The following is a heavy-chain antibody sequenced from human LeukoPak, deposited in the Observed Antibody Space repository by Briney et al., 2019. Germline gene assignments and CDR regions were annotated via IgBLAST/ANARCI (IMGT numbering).Heavy chain of an antibody. CDR1: GFTFSAYD. CDR3: ASSGSYRFDY. Sequence: GGSLRLSCAASGFTFSAYDIHWVRQAPGKGLEWVSSISRSSSYIYYADSVRGRFTLSRDNAKNSLYLQMSSLRAEDTAVYYCASSGSYRFDYWGQGTLVTVSS. V-gene: IGHV3-21*01. CDR2: ISRSSSYI. D-gene: IGHD1-26*01. J-gene: IGHJ4*02.